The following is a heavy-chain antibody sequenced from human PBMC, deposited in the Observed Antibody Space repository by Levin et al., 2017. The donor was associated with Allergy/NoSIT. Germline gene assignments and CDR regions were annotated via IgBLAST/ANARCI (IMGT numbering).Heavy chain of an antibody. J-gene: IGHJ4*02. Sequence: PGGSLRLSCKASGGTFSSYAISWVRQAPGQGLEWMGGIIPIFGTANYAQKFQGRVTITADESTSTAYMELSSLRSEDTAVYYCARAGDTRIVGARYLLGYWGQGTLVTVSS. D-gene: IGHD1-26*01. CDR3: ARAGDTRIVGARYLLGY. V-gene: IGHV1-69*01. CDR1: GGTFSSYA. CDR2: IIPIFGTA.